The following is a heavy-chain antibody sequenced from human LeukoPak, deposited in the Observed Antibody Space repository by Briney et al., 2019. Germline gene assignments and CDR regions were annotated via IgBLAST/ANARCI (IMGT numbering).Heavy chain of an antibody. Sequence: SVKVSCKASGYSFNNYGISWVRQAPGQGLEWMGGIIPIFGTANYAQKFQGRVTITADESTSTAYMELSSLRSEDTAVYYCAREGSSGPTHFYYYYMDVWGKGTTVTVSS. CDR3: AREGSSGPTHFYYYYMDV. V-gene: IGHV1-69*13. D-gene: IGHD1-26*01. CDR2: IIPIFGTA. J-gene: IGHJ6*03. CDR1: GYSFNNYG.